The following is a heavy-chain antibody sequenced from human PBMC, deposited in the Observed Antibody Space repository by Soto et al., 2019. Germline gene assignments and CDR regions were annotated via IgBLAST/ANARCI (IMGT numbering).Heavy chain of an antibody. CDR3: AIKAVCSSTSCCGGGDD. J-gene: IGHJ4*02. Sequence: QVQLVQSGAEVKKPGSSVKVSCKASGGTFSSYTISWVRQAPGQGLEWMGRIIPILGIANYAQKFQGRGTITADKTTSTADIELSSLRSEDTAVYYCAIKAVCSSTSCCGGGDDWGQGTLVTVSS. D-gene: IGHD2-2*01. V-gene: IGHV1-69*02. CDR2: IIPILGIA. CDR1: GGTFSSYT.